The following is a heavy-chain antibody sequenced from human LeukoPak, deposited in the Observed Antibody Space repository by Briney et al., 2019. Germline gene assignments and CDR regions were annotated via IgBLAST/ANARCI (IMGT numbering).Heavy chain of an antibody. CDR1: GFTLGSHD. V-gene: IGHV3-13*01. D-gene: IGHD5-18*01. CDR2: VSSGFHA. Sequence: GGSLRLSCTASGFTLGSHDMHWVRQIPGQGLEWVAAVSSGFHAFFADSVQGRFTVSREDARNSLYLQLNSLRAGDTAVYYCVREARGYHYTYFDYWGQGTLVTVSS. J-gene: IGHJ4*02. CDR3: VREARGYHYTYFDY.